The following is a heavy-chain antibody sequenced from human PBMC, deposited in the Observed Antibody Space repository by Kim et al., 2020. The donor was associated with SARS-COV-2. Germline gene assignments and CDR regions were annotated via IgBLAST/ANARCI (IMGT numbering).Heavy chain of an antibody. J-gene: IGHJ5*02. V-gene: IGHV7-4-1*02. CDR2: INTNTGNP. CDR1: GYTFTSYA. CDR3: AREKYNYGLNWFDP. Sequence: ASVKVSCKASGYTFTSYAMNWVRQAPGQGLEWMGWINTNTGNPTYAQGFTGRFVFSLDTSVSTAYLQISSLKAEDTAVYYCAREKYNYGLNWFDPWGQGTLVTVSS. D-gene: IGHD5-18*01.